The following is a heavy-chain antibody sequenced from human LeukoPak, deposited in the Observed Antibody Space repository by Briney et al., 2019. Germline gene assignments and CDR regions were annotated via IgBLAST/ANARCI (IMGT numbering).Heavy chain of an antibody. J-gene: IGHJ4*02. D-gene: IGHD3-22*01. CDR3: AREAGYDSSGYYRDY. V-gene: IGHV4-61*01. CDR2: IYYSGST. CDR1: GGSVSGGSYY. Sequence: PSETLSLTCTVSGGSVSGGSYYWSWIRQPPGKGLEWIGYIYYSGSTNYNPSLKSRVTISVDTSKNQFSLKLSSVTAADTAVYYCAREAGYDSSGYYRDYWGQGTLVTVSS.